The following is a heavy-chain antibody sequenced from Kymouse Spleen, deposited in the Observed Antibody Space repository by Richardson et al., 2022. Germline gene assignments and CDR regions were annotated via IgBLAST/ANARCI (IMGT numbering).Heavy chain of an antibody. CDR2: ISSSSSTI. CDR1: GFTFSSYS. J-gene: IGHJ4*02. Sequence: EVQLVESGGGLVQPGGSLRLSCAASGFTFSSYSMNWVRQAPGKGLEWVSYISSSSSTIYYADSVKGRFTISRDNAKNSLYLQMNSLRDEDTAVYYCARDLRITMVRGVFDYWGQGTLVTVSS. D-gene: IGHD3-10*01. V-gene: IGHV3-48*02. CDR3: ARDLRITMVRGVFDY.